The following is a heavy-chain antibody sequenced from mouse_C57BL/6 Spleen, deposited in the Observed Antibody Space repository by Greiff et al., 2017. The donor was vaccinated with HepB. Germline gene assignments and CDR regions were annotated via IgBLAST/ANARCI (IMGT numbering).Heavy chain of an antibody. CDR1: GYTFTSYD. V-gene: IGHV1-85*01. CDR2: IYPRDGST. J-gene: IGHJ4*01. CDR3: ARMNYGSSFYYAMDY. Sequence: VQRVESGPELVKPGASVKLSCKASGYTFTSYDINWVKQRPGQGLEWIGWIYPRDGSTKYNEKFKGKATLTVDTSSSTAYMELHSLTSEDSAVYFCARMNYGSSFYYAMDYWGQGTSVTVSS. D-gene: IGHD1-1*01.